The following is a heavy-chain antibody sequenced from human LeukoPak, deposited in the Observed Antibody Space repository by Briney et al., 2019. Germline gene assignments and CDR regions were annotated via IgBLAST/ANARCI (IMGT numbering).Heavy chain of an antibody. CDR2: IYHSGST. J-gene: IGHJ4*02. Sequence: SETLSLTCTVSGYSISSGYYWGWIRPPPGKGLEWIGSIYHSGSTYYNPSLKSRVTISVDTSKNQFSLKLSSVTAADTAVYYCARVSGYSSFDYWGQGTLVTVSS. V-gene: IGHV4-38-2*02. D-gene: IGHD5-18*01. CDR1: GYSISSGYY. CDR3: ARVSGYSSFDY.